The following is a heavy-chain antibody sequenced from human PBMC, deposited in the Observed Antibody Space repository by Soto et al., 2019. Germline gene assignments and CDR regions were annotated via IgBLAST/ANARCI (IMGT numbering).Heavy chain of an antibody. Sequence: GWSLRLSCAASGFAFSSYAMSWVRQAPGKGLEWVSAISGSGGSTYYADSVKGRFTISRDNSKNTLYLQMNSLRAEDTAVYYCVKNEWNWNYAYWGQGTLVTVSS. CDR3: VKNEWNWNYAY. J-gene: IGHJ4*02. D-gene: IGHD1-7*01. CDR2: ISGSGGST. V-gene: IGHV3-23*01. CDR1: GFAFSSYA.